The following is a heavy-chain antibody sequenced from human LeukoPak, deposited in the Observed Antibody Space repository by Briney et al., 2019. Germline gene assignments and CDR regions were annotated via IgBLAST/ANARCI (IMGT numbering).Heavy chain of an antibody. CDR1: GGTFSSYA. V-gene: IGHV1-69*13. J-gene: IGHJ4*02. D-gene: IGHD3-22*01. CDR2: IIPIFGTA. CDR3: ESLREALGYYYAYFAF. Sequence: ASVKVSCKASGGTFSSYAISWVRQAPGRGLEWMGEIIPIFGTAIYAQKFQGRDTITAHVSTSTAYMELRSLRSEDTAVYYCESLREALGYYYAYFAFWGQGTLVTVSS.